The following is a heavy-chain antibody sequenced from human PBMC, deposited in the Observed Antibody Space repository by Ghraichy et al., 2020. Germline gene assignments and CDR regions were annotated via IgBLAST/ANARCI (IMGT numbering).Heavy chain of an antibody. CDR3: ANSEEAVAGKERFRYYYYYVDV. V-gene: IGHV3-30*18. CDR1: GFTFSSYG. J-gene: IGHJ6*03. D-gene: IGHD6-19*01. CDR2: ISYDGSNK. Sequence: GGSLRLSCAASGFTFSSYGMHWVRQAPGKGLEWVAVISYDGSNKYYADSVKGRFTISRDNSKNTLYLQMNSLRAEDTAVYYCANSEEAVAGKERFRYYYYYVDVGGKGTTVTVPS.